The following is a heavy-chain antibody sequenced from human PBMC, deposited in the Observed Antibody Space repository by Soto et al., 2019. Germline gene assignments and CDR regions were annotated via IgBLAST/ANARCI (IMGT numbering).Heavy chain of an antibody. V-gene: IGHV4-34*01. CDR2: INHSGST. CDR3: AKATATGGGALEI. Sequence: PSETLSLTCAVYGGSFSGYYWSWIRQPPGKGLEWIGEINHSGSTNYNPSLKSRVTISVDTSKNQFSLKLSSVTAGEPAVYYWAKATATGGGALEIYGQGTMVTVSS. D-gene: IGHD2-8*02. J-gene: IGHJ3*02. CDR1: GGSFSGYY.